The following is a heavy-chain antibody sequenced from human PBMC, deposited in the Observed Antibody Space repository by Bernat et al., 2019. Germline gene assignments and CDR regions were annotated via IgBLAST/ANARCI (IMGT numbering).Heavy chain of an antibody. V-gene: IGHV2-70*15. Sequence: QVTLRESGPALVKPTQTLTLTCTFSGFSLSTSGMCVSWIRQPPGKALEWLARIDWDDDKYYSTSLKTRLTISKDTSKNQVVLTMTNMDPVDTATYYCSRIRGGFGELIYYCGMDVWGQGTTVTVSS. CDR3: SRIRGGFGELIYYCGMDV. CDR1: GFSLSTSGMC. D-gene: IGHD3-10*01. CDR2: IDWDDDK. J-gene: IGHJ6*02.